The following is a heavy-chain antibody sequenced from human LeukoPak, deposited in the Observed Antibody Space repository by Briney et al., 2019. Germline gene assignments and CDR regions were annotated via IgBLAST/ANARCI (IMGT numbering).Heavy chain of an antibody. Sequence: GGSLRLSCAASGFTFSSYWMSWVRQAPGKGLEWVANIKQDGSEKYYVDSVKGRLTISRDNAKNSLYLQMASLRAEDTAVYYCARDVGKAYFDYWGQGTLVTVSS. D-gene: IGHD2-15*01. V-gene: IGHV3-7*01. J-gene: IGHJ4*02. CDR2: IKQDGSEK. CDR3: ARDVGKAYFDY. CDR1: GFTFSSYW.